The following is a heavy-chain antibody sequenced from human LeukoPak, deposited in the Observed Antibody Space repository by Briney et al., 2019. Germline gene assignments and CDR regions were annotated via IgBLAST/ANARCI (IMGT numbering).Heavy chain of an antibody. V-gene: IGHV3-7*01. J-gene: IGHJ4*02. CDR1: GFTFSSYW. D-gene: IGHD6-6*01. CDR3: ARMDPRAARGYFDY. Sequence: GGSLRLSCAASGFTFSSYWMSWVRQAPGKGLEWVANIKQDGSEKYYVDSVKGRFTISRDNAKNSLYLQMNSLRAEDTAVYHCARMDPRAARGYFDYWGQGTLVTVSS. CDR2: IKQDGSEK.